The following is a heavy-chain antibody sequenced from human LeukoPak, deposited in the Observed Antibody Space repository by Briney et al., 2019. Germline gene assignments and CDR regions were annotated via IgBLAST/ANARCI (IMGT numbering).Heavy chain of an antibody. CDR1: GFTLSSYA. J-gene: IGHJ4*02. D-gene: IGHD6-19*01. CDR2: IYTGGST. CDR3: ARGRNSGWYEFVGQFDY. V-gene: IGHV3-66*01. Sequence: GGSLRLSCAASGFTLSSYAMSWVRQAPGKGLEWVSVIYTGGSTHYADSVKGRFTISRDNSKNTLYLQMNSLRAEDTSVYYCARGRNSGWYEFVGQFDYWGQGTLVTVSS.